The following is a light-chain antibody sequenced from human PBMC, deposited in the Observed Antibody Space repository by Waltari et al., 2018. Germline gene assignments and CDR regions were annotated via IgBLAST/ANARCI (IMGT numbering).Light chain of an antibody. V-gene: IGLV2-8*01. Sequence: QSALTQPPSASGSPGQSVTISCTGTSSDVGGFDSVSWYQQHPGNVPRLLIYEVSKRPSGVPDRFSGSKSGNTASLTVSGLQVEDEADYYCSSFAGSSQMLFGGGTKLTVL. J-gene: IGLJ2*01. CDR3: SSFAGSSQML. CDR1: SSDVGGFDS. CDR2: EVS.